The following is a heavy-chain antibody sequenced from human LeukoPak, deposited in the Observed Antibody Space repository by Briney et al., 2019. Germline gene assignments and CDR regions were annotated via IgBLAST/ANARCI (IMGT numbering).Heavy chain of an antibody. V-gene: IGHV3-15*01. D-gene: IGHD4-23*01. Sequence: GGSLRLSCAASGFTFSNAWMSWVRQAPGKGLERVGRIKSKTDGGTTDYAAPVKGRFTISRDDSKNTLYLQMNSLKTEDTAVYYCSSDLYGGNIVDYWGQGTLVTVSS. CDR2: IKSKTDGGTT. J-gene: IGHJ4*02. CDR1: GFTFSNAW. CDR3: SSDLYGGNIVDY.